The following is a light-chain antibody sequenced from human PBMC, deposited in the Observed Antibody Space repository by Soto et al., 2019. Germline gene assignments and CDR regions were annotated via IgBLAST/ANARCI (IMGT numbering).Light chain of an antibody. Sequence: EIVLTQSPATLSLSPGERATLSCRASQSVSSYLAWYQQKPGQAPRLLIYDASNRATCIPARFSGSESGTDFTLTITSLEHEHFALYYCQQRSNWAFTFGPGTKVDI. CDR2: DAS. V-gene: IGKV3-11*01. J-gene: IGKJ3*01. CDR1: QSVSSY. CDR3: QQRSNWAFT.